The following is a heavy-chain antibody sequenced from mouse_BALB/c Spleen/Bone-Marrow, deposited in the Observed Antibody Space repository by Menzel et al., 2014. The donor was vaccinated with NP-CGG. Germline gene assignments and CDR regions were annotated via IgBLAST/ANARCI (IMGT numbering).Heavy chain of an antibody. V-gene: IGHV2-2*02. D-gene: IGHD2-2*01. Sequence: VKLMESGPGLVQPSQSLSITCTVSGFSLISYGVHWVRQSPGKGLEWLGVIWSGGSTDYNVAFISRLSISKDNSKSQVFFKMNSLQANDTAIYYCARRGLYGYDFDYWGQGTTLTVSS. J-gene: IGHJ2*01. CDR2: IWSGGST. CDR1: GFSLISYG. CDR3: ARRGLYGYDFDY.